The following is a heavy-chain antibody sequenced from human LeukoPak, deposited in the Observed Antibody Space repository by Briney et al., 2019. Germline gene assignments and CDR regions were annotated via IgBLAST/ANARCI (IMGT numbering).Heavy chain of an antibody. CDR3: ARIEDRGAAFDS. V-gene: IGHV4-34*01. D-gene: IGHD3-22*01. Sequence: PSETLSLTCAVYGGSFSGYYWSWIRQPPGKGLEWIGEINHSGSTNYNPSLKSRVTISVDTSKNQFSLKLSSVTAADTAVYYCARIEDRGAAFDSWGQGTLVTVSS. J-gene: IGHJ4*02. CDR1: GGSFSGYY. CDR2: INHSGST.